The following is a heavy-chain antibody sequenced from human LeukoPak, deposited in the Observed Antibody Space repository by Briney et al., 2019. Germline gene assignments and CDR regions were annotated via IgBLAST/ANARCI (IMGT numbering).Heavy chain of an antibody. J-gene: IGHJ5*02. Sequence: SETLSLTCAVYGGSFSGYYWGWIRQPPGKGLEWIGEINHSGSTNYNPSLKSRVTISVDTSKNQFSLKLSSVTAADTAVYYCARDASLTQLLSWFDPWGQGTLVTVSS. CDR1: GGSFSGYY. CDR3: ARDASLTQLLSWFDP. CDR2: INHSGST. D-gene: IGHD5-18*01. V-gene: IGHV4-34*01.